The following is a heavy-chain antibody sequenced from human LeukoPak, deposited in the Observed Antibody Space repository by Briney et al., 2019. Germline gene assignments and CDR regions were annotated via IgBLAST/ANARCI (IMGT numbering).Heavy chain of an antibody. CDR2: ISGSGGST. J-gene: IGHJ4*02. Sequence: GGSLRLSCAASGFTFSSYAMSWVRQAPGKGLEWVSLISGSGGSTYYADSVKGRFTISRDNSKNTLYLQMNSLRAEDTAVYYCARAPTFSGWFDYWGQGTLVTVSS. CDR3: ARAPTFSGWFDY. V-gene: IGHV3-23*01. D-gene: IGHD6-19*01. CDR1: GFTFSSYA.